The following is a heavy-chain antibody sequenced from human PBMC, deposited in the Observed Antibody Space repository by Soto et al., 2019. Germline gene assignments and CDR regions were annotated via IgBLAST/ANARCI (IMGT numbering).Heavy chain of an antibody. J-gene: IGHJ4*02. V-gene: IGHV4-39*01. CDR1: GDSISSSSYY. CDR3: ASSYYYDSSGYSF. D-gene: IGHD3-22*01. CDR2: IYYSGSP. Sequence: PSETLSLTCTVSGDSISSSSYYLAWIRQPPEKGLEWIGSIYYSGSPYYRPSLKSRLTISVDTSKNQFSLKLRSVTASDTAVYYCASSYYYDSSGYSFWGQGTLVTVSS.